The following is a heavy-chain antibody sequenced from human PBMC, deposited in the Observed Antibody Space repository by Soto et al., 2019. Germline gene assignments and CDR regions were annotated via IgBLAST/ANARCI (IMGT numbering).Heavy chain of an antibody. V-gene: IGHV3-33*01. CDR2: IWYDGSNK. J-gene: IGHJ6*02. D-gene: IGHD4-17*01. CDR3: TTHDYGDYKYYYGMDV. CDR1: GLTFSSYG. Sequence: PGGSLRLSCAASGLTFSSYGMHWVRQAPGKGLEWVAVIWYDGSNKYYADSVKGRFTISRDNSKNTLYLEMNSLRTEDTAVYYCTTHDYGDYKYYYGMDVWGQGTTVTVSS.